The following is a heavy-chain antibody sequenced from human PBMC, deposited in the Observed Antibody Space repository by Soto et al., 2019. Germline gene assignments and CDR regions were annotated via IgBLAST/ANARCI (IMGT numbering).Heavy chain of an antibody. CDR2: IIPILGIA. J-gene: IGHJ4*02. CDR3: ARESSSSCHDY. Sequence: SVKVSCKASGGTFSSYTISWVRQAPGQGLEWMGRIIPILGIANYAQKFQGRVTITADKSTSTAYMELSSLRSDDTAVYYCARESSSSCHDYWGQGTLVTVSS. D-gene: IGHD6-13*01. V-gene: IGHV1-69*04. CDR1: GGTFSSYT.